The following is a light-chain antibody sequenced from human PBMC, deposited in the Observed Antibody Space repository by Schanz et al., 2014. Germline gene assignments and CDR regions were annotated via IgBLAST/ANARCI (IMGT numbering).Light chain of an antibody. Sequence: EIVLTQSPATLSLSPGERATLSCRASQGVSSNLAWYQQKPGQAPRLLIYAASNRATGIPARFGGSGSGTEFTLTISSLQSEDFAVYYCQQYNNWPPWTFGQGTKVEIK. J-gene: IGKJ1*01. V-gene: IGKV3D-15*01. CDR1: QGVSSN. CDR2: AAS. CDR3: QQYNNWPPWT.